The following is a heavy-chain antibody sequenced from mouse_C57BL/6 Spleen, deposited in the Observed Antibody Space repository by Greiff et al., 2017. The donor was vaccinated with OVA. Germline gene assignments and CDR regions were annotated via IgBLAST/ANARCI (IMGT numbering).Heavy chain of an antibody. V-gene: IGHV5-4*01. CDR2: ISDGGSYT. Sequence: EVHLVESGGGLVKPGGSLKLSCAASGFTFSSYAMSWVRQTPEKRLEWVATISDGGSYTYYPDNVKGRFTISRDNAKNNLYLQMSHLKSEDTAMYYCAGGYYYGSSKGDYYAMDYWGQGTSVTVSS. CDR1: GFTFSSYA. J-gene: IGHJ4*01. D-gene: IGHD1-1*01. CDR3: AGGYYYGSSKGDYYAMDY.